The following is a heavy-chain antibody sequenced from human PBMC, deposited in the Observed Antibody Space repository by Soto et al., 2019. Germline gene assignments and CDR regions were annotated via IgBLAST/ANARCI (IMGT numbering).Heavy chain of an antibody. J-gene: IGHJ5*02. CDR3: ARPSMVRGVTNWFDP. Sequence: QLQLQESGPGLVKPSETLSLTCTVSGGSISSSSYYWGWIRQPPGKGLEWIGSIYYSGSTYYNPSLKSRVTISVDTSKNQCSLKLSSVTAADTAVYYCARPSMVRGVTNWFDPWGQGTLVTVSS. CDR1: GGSISSSSYY. D-gene: IGHD3-10*01. CDR2: IYYSGST. V-gene: IGHV4-39*01.